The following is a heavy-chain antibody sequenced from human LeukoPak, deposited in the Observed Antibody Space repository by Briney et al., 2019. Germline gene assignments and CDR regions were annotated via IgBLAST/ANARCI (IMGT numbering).Heavy chain of an antibody. CDR2: IYHSGSI. J-gene: IGHJ4*02. CDR1: GGSITSGGYS. V-gene: IGHV4-30-2*01. Sequence: MPSQTLSLTCTVSGGSITSGGYSWSWIRQPPGKGLEWIGYIYHSGSIYYNPSLKSRVTISVDRSMNQFSLKLSSVTAADTAVYYCARVVGDIVATIFGYFDYWGQGTLVTVSS. D-gene: IGHD5-12*01. CDR3: ARVVGDIVATIFGYFDY.